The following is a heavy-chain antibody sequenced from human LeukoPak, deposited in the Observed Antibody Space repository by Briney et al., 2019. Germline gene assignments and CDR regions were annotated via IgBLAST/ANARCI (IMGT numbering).Heavy chain of an antibody. CDR2: IYYIGST. D-gene: IGHD2-8*01. CDR1: GGSISSSSYY. CDR3: ARGWSCGMDV. V-gene: IGHV4-39*01. Sequence: SETLSLTCTVSGGSISSSSYYWGWIRQPPGKGLEWIGCIYYIGSTHYNPSLKSRVTISVDTSKNQFSLKLSSVTAADTAVYYCARGWSCGMDVWGQGTTITVSS. J-gene: IGHJ6*02.